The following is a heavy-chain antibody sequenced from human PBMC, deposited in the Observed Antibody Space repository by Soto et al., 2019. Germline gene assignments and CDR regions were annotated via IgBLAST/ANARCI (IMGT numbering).Heavy chain of an antibody. V-gene: IGHV4-30-4*01. D-gene: IGHD6-13*01. CDR2: IYYSGST. CDR1: GGSISSGDYY. CDR3: ARYGSSWYFSFDY. Sequence: SETLSLTCTVSGGSISSGDYYWSWIRQPPGKGLEWIGYIYYSGSTYYNPSLKSRVTISVDTSKNQFSLKLSSVTAADTAVYYCARYGSSWYFSFDYWGQGTLVTVSS. J-gene: IGHJ4*02.